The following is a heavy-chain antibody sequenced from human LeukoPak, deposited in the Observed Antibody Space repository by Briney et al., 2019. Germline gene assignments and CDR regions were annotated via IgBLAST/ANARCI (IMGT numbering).Heavy chain of an antibody. J-gene: IGHJ6*02. CDR3: ARVNYYDSSGYPLVPYYYYYGMDV. V-gene: IGHV1-69*02. D-gene: IGHD3-22*01. CDR1: GGTFSSYT. CDR2: IIPILGIA. Sequence: ASVKVSCKASGGTFSSYTISWVRQAPGQGLEWMGRIIPILGIANYAQKFQGRVTITADKSTSTAYMELSSLRSGDTAVYYCARVNYYDSSGYPLVPYYYYYGMDVWGQGTTVTVSS.